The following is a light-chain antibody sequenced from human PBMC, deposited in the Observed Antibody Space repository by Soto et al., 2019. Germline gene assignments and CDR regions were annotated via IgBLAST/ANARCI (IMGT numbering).Light chain of an antibody. Sequence: DIQMTQSPSSLSASVGNRVTITCRASQSISSWLAWYQQKPGKAPKLLIYDASSLQSGVPSRFSGSGSGTEFTLTIISLQPDDFATYYCQQCNTYFQTFGQGTKVDIK. J-gene: IGKJ1*01. CDR3: QQCNTYFQT. CDR2: DAS. V-gene: IGKV1-5*01. CDR1: QSISSW.